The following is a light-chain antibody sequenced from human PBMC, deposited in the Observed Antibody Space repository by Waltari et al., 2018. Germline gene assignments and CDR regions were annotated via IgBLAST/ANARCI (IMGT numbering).Light chain of an antibody. CDR3: QSYDSSLGGSV. CDR2: GNR. V-gene: IGLV1-40*01. CDR1: SSNIGAGYD. Sequence: QSVLTQPPSVSGAPGQRVTISCTGSSSNIGAGYDVNWYQQLPGEAPKRLIYGNRNRPSVVPDRISGPKSGTAASLAITVLQAEDETDYYCQSYDSSLGGSVFGGGTKLTVL. J-gene: IGLJ2*01.